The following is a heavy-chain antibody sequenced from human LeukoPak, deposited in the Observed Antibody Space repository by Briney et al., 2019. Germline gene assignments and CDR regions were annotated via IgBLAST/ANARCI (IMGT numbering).Heavy chain of an antibody. J-gene: IGHJ6*02. V-gene: IGHV1-69*13. CDR3: ARDRSIAAAGDYYYGMDV. Sequence: GASVKVSCKASGGTFSSYAISWVRQAPGQGLEWMGVIIPIFGTANYAQKFQGRVTITADESTSTAYMELTSLRSGDTAVYYCARDRSIAAAGDYYYGMDVWGQGTTVTVSS. D-gene: IGHD6-25*01. CDR2: IIPIFGTA. CDR1: GGTFSSYA.